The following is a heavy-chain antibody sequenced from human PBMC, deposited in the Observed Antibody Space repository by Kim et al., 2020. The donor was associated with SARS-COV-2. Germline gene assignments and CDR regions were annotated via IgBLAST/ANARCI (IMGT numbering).Heavy chain of an antibody. J-gene: IGHJ6*03. CDR2: IKQSGSEK. Sequence: GGSLRLSCAASGFTFSSYAMSWVRQAPGKGLEWVADIKQSGSEKYYVDSVKGRFTISRDNAKNSLYLQMNSLRAEDTAVYYCAREIGCHLRPDYYDYYM. CDR1: GFTFSSYA. V-gene: IGHV3-7*01. CDR3: AREIGCHLRPDYYDYYM. D-gene: IGHD2-15*01.